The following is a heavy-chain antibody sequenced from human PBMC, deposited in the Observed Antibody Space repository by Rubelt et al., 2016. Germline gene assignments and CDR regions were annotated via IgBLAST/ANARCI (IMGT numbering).Heavy chain of an antibody. V-gene: IGHV4-39*02. D-gene: IGHD3-10*01. CDR1: GGSISSSSYY. CDR3: ARDYYGSGSYYYYMDV. J-gene: IGHJ6*03. CDR2: IYYSGST. Sequence: QLQLQESGPGLVKPSETLSLTCTVSGGSISSSSYYWGWIRQPPGKGLEWIGSIYYSGSTYYNPSLKSRVTISVDTSKNQFSLKLSFVTAADTAVYYCARDYYGSGSYYYYMDVWGKGTTVTVSS.